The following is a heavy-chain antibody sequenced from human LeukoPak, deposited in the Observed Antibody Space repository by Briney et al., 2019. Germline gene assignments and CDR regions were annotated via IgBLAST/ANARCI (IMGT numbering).Heavy chain of an antibody. J-gene: IGHJ4*02. CDR1: GFTFDDYA. CDR2: ISWNSGSI. D-gene: IGHD1-26*01. CDR3: AKDIRRYSGSYFDY. Sequence: GRSLRLSCAASGFTFDDYAMHWVRQAPGKGLEWVSGISWNSGSIGYADSVKGRFTISRDNAKNSLYLQMNSLRAEDTALYYCAKDIRRYSGSYFDYWGQGTLVTVCS. V-gene: IGHV3-9*01.